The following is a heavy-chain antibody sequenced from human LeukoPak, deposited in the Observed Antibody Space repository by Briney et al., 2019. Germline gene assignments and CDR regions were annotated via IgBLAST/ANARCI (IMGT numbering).Heavy chain of an antibody. CDR1: GFTFSSYA. J-gene: IGHJ6*02. D-gene: IGHD3-22*01. CDR3: ARAPYYYDSSGYHYYGMDV. Sequence: GGSLRLSCAASGFTFSSYAMHWVRQAPGKGLEWVAVISYDGSNKYYADSVKGRFTISRDNSKNTLYLQMNSLRAEDTAVYYCARAPYYYDSSGYHYYGMDVWGQGTTATVSS. CDR2: ISYDGSNK. V-gene: IGHV3-30-3*01.